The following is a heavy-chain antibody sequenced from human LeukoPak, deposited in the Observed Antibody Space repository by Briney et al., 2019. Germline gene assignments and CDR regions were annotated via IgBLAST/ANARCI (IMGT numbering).Heavy chain of an antibody. Sequence: GGSLRLSCAASGFTFSSYAMSWVRQAPGKGLEWVSAISGSGGSTYYADSVKGRFTISRDNSKNTLYVQMNSLRAEDTAVYYCARGHYYGSGSLDYWGQGTLVTVSS. CDR3: ARGHYYGSGSLDY. CDR1: GFTFSSYA. CDR2: ISGSGGST. V-gene: IGHV3-23*01. D-gene: IGHD3-10*01. J-gene: IGHJ4*02.